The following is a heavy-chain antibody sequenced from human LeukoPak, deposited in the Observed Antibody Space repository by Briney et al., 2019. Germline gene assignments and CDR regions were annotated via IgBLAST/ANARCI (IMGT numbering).Heavy chain of an antibody. Sequence: SETLSLTCAVYGGSFSGYYWSWIRQPPGKGLEWIGEINHSGSTNYNPSLKSRVTISVDTSKNQFSLKLSSVTAADTAVYYCARTRYCSGGNCYHPFDYWGQGTLVTVSS. CDR2: INHSGST. CDR3: ARTRYCSGGNCYHPFDY. CDR1: GGSFSGYY. J-gene: IGHJ4*02. D-gene: IGHD2-15*01. V-gene: IGHV4-34*01.